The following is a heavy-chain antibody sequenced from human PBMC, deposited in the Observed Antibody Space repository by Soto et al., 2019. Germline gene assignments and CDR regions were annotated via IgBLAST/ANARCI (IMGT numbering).Heavy chain of an antibody. J-gene: IGHJ4*02. V-gene: IGHV3-11*06. CDR1: GFIFSDYY. D-gene: IGHD7-27*01. CDR3: AKLRRKVGMGN. Sequence: GGSLRLSCAASGFIFSDYYMGWIRQSPGKGLEWLSYISSSSSYTNYADSVKGRFSISRDNPKNSLYLQMDSLRAEDTAVYYCAKLRRKVGMGNWGQGTLVTVS. CDR2: ISSSSSYT.